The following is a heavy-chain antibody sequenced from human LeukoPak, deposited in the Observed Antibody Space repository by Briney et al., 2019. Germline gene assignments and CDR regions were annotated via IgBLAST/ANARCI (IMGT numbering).Heavy chain of an antibody. CDR3: ARSSGSYYGGNFDY. V-gene: IGHV4-30-2*01. CDR1: GGSISSGGYY. CDR2: IYHSGST. Sequence: SQTLSPTCTVSGGSISSGGYYWSWIRQPPGKGLEWIGYIYHSGSTYYNPSLKSRVTMSVDRSKKQFSLKLSSVTAADTAVYYCARSSGSYYGGNFDYWGQGTLVTVSS. J-gene: IGHJ4*02. D-gene: IGHD1-26*01.